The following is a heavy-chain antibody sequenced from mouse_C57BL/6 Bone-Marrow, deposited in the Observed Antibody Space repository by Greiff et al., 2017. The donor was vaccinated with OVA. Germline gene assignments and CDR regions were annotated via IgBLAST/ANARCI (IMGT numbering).Heavy chain of an antibody. CDR1: GYTFTSYW. CDR2: INPSNGGT. Sequence: QVQLQQPGTELVKPGASVKLSCKASGYTFTSYWMHWVKQRPGQGLEWIGNINPSNGGTNYNEKFKSKATLTVDKSSSTAYMQLSSRTSEDSAVYYCASLYYGNYVGWKTYAMDYWGQGTSVTVSS. V-gene: IGHV1-53*01. D-gene: IGHD2-1*01. CDR3: ASLYYGNYVGWKTYAMDY. J-gene: IGHJ4*01.